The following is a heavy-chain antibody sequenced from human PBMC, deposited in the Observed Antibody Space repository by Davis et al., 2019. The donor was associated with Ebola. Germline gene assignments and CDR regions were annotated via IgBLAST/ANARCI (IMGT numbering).Heavy chain of an antibody. V-gene: IGHV3-30*02. CDR3: AKCVVVVAANYP. CDR2: IRPDGSDK. J-gene: IGHJ5*02. D-gene: IGHD2-15*01. CDR1: GFPFSSYG. Sequence: GGSLRLSCAASGFPFSSYGFHWVRQAPGKGLEWVAFIRPDGSDKYYADSVKGRFTASRDNSKNTLFLQMNSLRAEDTAVYYCAKCVVVVAANYPWGQGTLVTVSS.